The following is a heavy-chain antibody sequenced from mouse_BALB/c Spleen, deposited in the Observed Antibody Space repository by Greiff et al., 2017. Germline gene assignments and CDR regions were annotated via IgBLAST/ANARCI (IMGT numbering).Heavy chain of an antibody. J-gene: IGHJ1*01. CDR3: ARYYGSSYWYFDV. Sequence: VHLVESGPGLVAPSQSLSITCTVSGFSLTGYGVNWVRQPPGKGLEWLGMIWGDGSTDYNSALKSRLSISKDNSKSQVFLKMNSLQTDDTARYYCARYYGSSYWYFDVWGAGTTVTVSS. CDR2: IWGDGST. D-gene: IGHD1-1*01. CDR1: GFSLTGYG. V-gene: IGHV2-6-7*01.